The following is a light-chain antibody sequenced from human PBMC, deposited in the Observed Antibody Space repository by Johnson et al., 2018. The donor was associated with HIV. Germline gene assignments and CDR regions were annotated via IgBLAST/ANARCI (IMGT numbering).Light chain of an antibody. CDR3: GTWDSSLSAHFV. V-gene: IGLV1-51*02. Sequence: QSVLTQPPSVSAAPGQKVTIPCSGSSSNIGKNSVSWYQQLPGTAPKLLIYESNKRPSGIPDRFSGSKSGTSATLGITGLQTGDEADYYCGTWDSSLSAHFVFGTGTRVTV. CDR1: SSNIGKNS. CDR2: ESN. J-gene: IGLJ1*01.